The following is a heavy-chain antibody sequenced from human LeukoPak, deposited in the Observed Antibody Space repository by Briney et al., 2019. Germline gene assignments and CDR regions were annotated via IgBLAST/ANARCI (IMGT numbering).Heavy chain of an antibody. CDR3: ARDRSTGTTLRNYYFDY. V-gene: IGHV3-21*01. Sequence: GGSLRLSCAASGFTFSSYSMNWVRQAPGKGLEGVSSISSSSSYIYYADSVKGRFTISRDNAKNSLYLQMNSLRAEDTAVYYCARDRSTGTTLRNYYFDYWGQGTLVTVSS. CDR1: GFTFSSYS. CDR2: ISSSSSYI. J-gene: IGHJ4*02. D-gene: IGHD1-7*01.